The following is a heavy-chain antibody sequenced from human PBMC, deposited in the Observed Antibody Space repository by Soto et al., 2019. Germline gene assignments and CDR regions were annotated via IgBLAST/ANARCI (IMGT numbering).Heavy chain of an antibody. Sequence: EVQLLESGGGLVQPGGSLRLSCAASGFTFSSYAMSWVRQAPGKGLEWVSVISCSGDSTYYADSVRGRFTISRDNSKNTLYLQMNSLRAEDTAVYYCAKDRDGAAAGPTNFYGMDVWGQGTTVTVSS. J-gene: IGHJ6*02. D-gene: IGHD6-13*01. CDR2: ISCSGDST. V-gene: IGHV3-23*01. CDR3: AKDRDGAAAGPTNFYGMDV. CDR1: GFTFSSYA.